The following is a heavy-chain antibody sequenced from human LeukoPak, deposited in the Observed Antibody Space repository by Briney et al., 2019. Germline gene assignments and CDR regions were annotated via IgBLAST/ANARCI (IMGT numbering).Heavy chain of an antibody. Sequence: TGGSLRLSCAASGFTFSYYSMNWVRQAPGKGLEWISFIGSSGTTIYYADSVKGRFTISRDNAKNSLYLQMNSLRDDDTAVYYCVRDGGEYYFDYWGQGTLVTVSS. D-gene: IGHD3-16*01. V-gene: IGHV3-48*02. CDR1: GFTFSYYS. CDR2: IGSSGTTI. CDR3: VRDGGEYYFDY. J-gene: IGHJ4*02.